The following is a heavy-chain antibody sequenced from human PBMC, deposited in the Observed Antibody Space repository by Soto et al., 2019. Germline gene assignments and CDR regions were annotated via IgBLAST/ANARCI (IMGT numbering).Heavy chain of an antibody. Sequence: SVKVSCKASGGTFSSYTISWVRQAPGQGLEWMGRIIPILGIANYAQKFQGRVTITADKSTSTAYMELSSLRSEDTAVYYCARALEAPGYCYGMDVWGRGTTVTVSS. J-gene: IGHJ6*02. CDR1: GGTFSSYT. CDR3: ARALEAPGYCYGMDV. V-gene: IGHV1-69*02. CDR2: IIPILGIA.